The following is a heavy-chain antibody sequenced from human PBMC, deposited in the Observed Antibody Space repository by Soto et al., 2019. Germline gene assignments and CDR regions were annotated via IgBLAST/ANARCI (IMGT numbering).Heavy chain of an antibody. V-gene: IGHV4-59*08. Sequence: SETLSLTCTVSGGSISSYYWSWIRQPPGKGLEWIGYIYYSGSTNYNPSLKSRVTISVDTSKNQFSLKLSSVTAADTAVYYCARLGPNYYDSSGYHYYYYGMDVWGQGTTVT. CDR1: GGSISSYY. D-gene: IGHD3-22*01. J-gene: IGHJ6*02. CDR3: ARLGPNYYDSSGYHYYYYGMDV. CDR2: IYYSGST.